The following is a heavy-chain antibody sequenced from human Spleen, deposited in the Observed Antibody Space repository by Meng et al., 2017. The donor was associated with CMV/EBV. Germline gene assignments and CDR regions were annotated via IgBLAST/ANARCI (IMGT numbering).Heavy chain of an antibody. V-gene: IGHV3-48*03. Sequence: GESLKISCAASGFIFSSYDMNWVRQAPGKGLEWISNIGSSGSTIYYADSVKGRFTISRDNAKNLLYLQMNSLRAEDTAVYYCARNGYSSGWIYYFDYWGQGTLVTVSS. CDR1: GFIFSSYD. CDR2: IGSSGSTI. CDR3: ARNGYSSGWIYYFDY. J-gene: IGHJ4*02. D-gene: IGHD6-19*01.